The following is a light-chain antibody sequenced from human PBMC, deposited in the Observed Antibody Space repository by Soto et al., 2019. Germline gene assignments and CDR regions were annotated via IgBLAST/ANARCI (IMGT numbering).Light chain of an antibody. CDR2: DAF. CDR1: QSVSTY. V-gene: IGKV3-11*01. Sequence: EIVLTQSPATLSLSPGERATLSCRASQSVSTYLAWYQQKPGQAPRLLIYDAFNRATGVPARFSGSGSGTDFTLTISSLQSEDFAVYYCQQYNNWPPITFGQGTRLEIK. CDR3: QQYNNWPPIT. J-gene: IGKJ5*01.